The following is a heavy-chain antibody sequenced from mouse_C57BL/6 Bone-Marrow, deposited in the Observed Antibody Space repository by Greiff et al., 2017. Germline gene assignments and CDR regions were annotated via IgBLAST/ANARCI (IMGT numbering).Heavy chain of an antibody. J-gene: IGHJ4*01. CDR1: GYTFTDYY. CDR2: IYPGSGNT. V-gene: IGHV1-76*01. CDR3: AREGSNYESAMDY. Sequence: QVQLQQSGAELVRPGASVKLSCKASGYTFTDYYINWVKQRPGQGLEWIARIYPGSGNTYYNEKFKGKGTLTAEKSSSTAYMQLRSLTSEDSAVYFCAREGSNYESAMDYWGQGTSVTVSS. D-gene: IGHD2-5*01.